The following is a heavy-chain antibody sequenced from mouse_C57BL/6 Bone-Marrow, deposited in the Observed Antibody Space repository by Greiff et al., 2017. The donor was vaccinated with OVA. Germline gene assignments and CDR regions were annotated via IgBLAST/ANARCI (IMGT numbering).Heavy chain of an antibody. J-gene: IGHJ2*01. CDR1: GFSLTSYG. CDR3: ARYGNYVDY. Sequence: VQLQQSGPGLVQPSQSLSITCTVSGFSLTSYGVHWVRQSPGKGLEWLGVIWSGGSTDYYAAFISRLSISKDNSKSQVFFKMNSLQADDTAIYYCARYGNYVDYWGQGTTLTVSS. V-gene: IGHV2-2*01. D-gene: IGHD2-10*02. CDR2: IWSGGST.